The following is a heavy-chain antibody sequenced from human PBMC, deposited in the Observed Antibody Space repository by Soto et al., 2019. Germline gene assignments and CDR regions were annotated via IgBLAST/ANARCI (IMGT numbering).Heavy chain of an antibody. CDR2: IYSGGST. D-gene: IGHD3-3*01. CDR3: ARDSSPYYDFWSGFYTYFDY. V-gene: IGHV3-66*01. CDR1: GFTVSSNY. Sequence: GGSLRLSCAASGFTVSSNYMSWVRQAPGKGLEWVSVIYSGGSTYYADSVKGRFTISRDNSKNTLYLQMNSLRAEDTAVYYCARDSSPYYDFWSGFYTYFDYWGQGA. J-gene: IGHJ4*02.